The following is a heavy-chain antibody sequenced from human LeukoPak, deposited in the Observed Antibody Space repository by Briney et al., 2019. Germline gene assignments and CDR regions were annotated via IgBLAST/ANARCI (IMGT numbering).Heavy chain of an antibody. CDR2: ISGGGGST. V-gene: IGHV3-23*01. CDR1: GFTFSSYA. Sequence: GGSLRLSCAASGFTFSSYAMTWVRQGPGKGLEWVSDISGGGGSTYYADSVKGRFTISRDNAKNSLYLQMNSLRAEDTAVYYCARGGKTHYGDYPFDPWGQGTLVTVSS. CDR3: ARGGKTHYGDYPFDP. D-gene: IGHD4-17*01. J-gene: IGHJ5*02.